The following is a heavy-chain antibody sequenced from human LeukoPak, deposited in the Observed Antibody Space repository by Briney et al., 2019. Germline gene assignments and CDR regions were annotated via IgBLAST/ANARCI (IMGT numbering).Heavy chain of an antibody. J-gene: IGHJ4*02. Sequence: GGSLRLSCAASGFTFSSYNMNWVRQAPGKGLEWVSYISGSSSTIYYADSVKGRFTISRDNAKNSLYLQMNSLRAEDTAVYYCARDSGWLRFHYWGQGTLVTVSS. V-gene: IGHV3-48*01. CDR3: ARDSGWLRFHY. D-gene: IGHD5-12*01. CDR2: ISGSSSTI. CDR1: GFTFSSYN.